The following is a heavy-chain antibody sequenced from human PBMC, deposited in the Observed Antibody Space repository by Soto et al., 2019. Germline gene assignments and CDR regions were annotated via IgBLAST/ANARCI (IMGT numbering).Heavy chain of an antibody. CDR1: AFTLRSYT. D-gene: IGHD7-27*01. CDR2: ISYDGSKT. J-gene: IGHJ4*02. CDR3: ARDGDSSNFPPRYYFDS. V-gene: IGHV3-30*04. Sequence: ESGGGVVQPGRSLRLSCAASAFTLRSYTMHWVRQAPGKGLAWVATISYDGSKTNYADSVRGRFTISRDNSKSTLFLQMDSLRPEDTAVYSCARDGDSSNFPPRYYFDSWGQGTLVTVSS.